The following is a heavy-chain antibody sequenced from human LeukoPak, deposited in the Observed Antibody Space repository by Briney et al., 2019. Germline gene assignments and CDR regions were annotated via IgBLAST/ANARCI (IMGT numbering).Heavy chain of an antibody. CDR1: GYSISSGYY. Sequence: SETLSLTCTVSGYSISSGYYWSWIRQPPGKGLEWIGEINHSGSTNYNPSLKSRVTISVDTSKNQFSLKLSSVTAAGTAVYYCARGRWLTGYFDYWGQGTLVTVSS. V-gene: IGHV4-38-2*02. CDR2: INHSGST. J-gene: IGHJ4*02. D-gene: IGHD6-19*01. CDR3: ARGRWLTGYFDY.